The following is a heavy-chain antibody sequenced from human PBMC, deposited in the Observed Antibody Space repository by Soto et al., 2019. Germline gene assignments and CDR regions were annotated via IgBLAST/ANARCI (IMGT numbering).Heavy chain of an antibody. CDR3: ARDVVAAAGDDAFDI. D-gene: IGHD6-13*01. Sequence: SETLSLTCTVSGGSISSGGYYWSWIRQHPGKGLEWIGYIYYSGSTYYNPSLKSRVTISVDTSKNQFSLKLSSVTAADTAVYYCARDVVAAAGDDAFDIWVQGTMVTVSS. J-gene: IGHJ3*02. CDR2: IYYSGST. V-gene: IGHV4-31*03. CDR1: GGSISSGGYY.